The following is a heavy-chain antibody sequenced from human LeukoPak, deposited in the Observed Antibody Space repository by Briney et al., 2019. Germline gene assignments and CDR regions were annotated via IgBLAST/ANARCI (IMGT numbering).Heavy chain of an antibody. J-gene: IGHJ5*02. D-gene: IGHD3-3*01. V-gene: IGHV1-2*02. CDR3: ARDRITIFGVVIIGPWFDP. Sequence: ASVKVSCKASGYTFTGYYMHWVRQAPGQGLEWMGWINPNSGGTNYAQKFQGRVTMTRDTSISTAYMELSRLRSDDTAVYYCARDRITIFGVVIIGPWFDPWGQGTLVTVSS. CDR1: GYTFTGYY. CDR2: INPNSGGT.